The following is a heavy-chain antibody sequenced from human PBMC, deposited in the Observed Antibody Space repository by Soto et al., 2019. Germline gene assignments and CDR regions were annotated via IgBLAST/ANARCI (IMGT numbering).Heavy chain of an antibody. CDR3: VRGTNGWRGMDY. Sequence: PGGSLRLSCATSGFTFSSYPIHWVRQAPGKGPVWVSRITEDGSGTTYADSVKGRFTVTRDNAKNTMYLQMSGLGAEDTAVYHCVRGTNGWRGMDYWGQGTPDTVSS. D-gene: IGHD2-8*01. CDR2: ITEDGSGT. CDR1: GFTFSSYP. J-gene: IGHJ4*02. V-gene: IGHV3-74*01.